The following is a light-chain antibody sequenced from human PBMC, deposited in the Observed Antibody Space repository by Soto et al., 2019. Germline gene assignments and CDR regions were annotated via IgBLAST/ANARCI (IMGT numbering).Light chain of an antibody. J-gene: IGLJ1*01. Sequence: QSVLTQPASVSGSPGQSITISCTGTSSDVGSYNFVSWYQQHPGKAPKLMIYEVSKWPSGVSNRFSGSKSGNTASLTIFGLQAEDEADYYCCSYAGSSSFYVFGTGTKLTVL. CDR3: CSYAGSSSFYV. CDR1: SSDVGSYNF. CDR2: EVS. V-gene: IGLV2-23*02.